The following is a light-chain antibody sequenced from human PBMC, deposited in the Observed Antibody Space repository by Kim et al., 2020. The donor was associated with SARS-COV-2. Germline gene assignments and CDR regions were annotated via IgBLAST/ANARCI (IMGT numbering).Light chain of an antibody. J-gene: IGKJ4*01. CDR1: HKINSN. CDR2: DAS. Sequence: SPGETATLSCRASHKINSNLAWYQLKPGQPPRVLIYDASTRATGVPARFSGGGSGTDFTLTISSLQSEDVGIYQCQQYSTWPPLTFGGGTKVDIK. CDR3: QQYSTWPPLT. V-gene: IGKV3-15*01.